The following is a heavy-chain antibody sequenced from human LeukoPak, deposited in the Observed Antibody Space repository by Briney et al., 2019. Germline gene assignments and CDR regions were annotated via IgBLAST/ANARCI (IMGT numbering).Heavy chain of an antibody. D-gene: IGHD5-18*01. Sequence: SSETLSLTCTVSGGSISSYYWSWIRQPPGKRLEWIGYIYYSGSTSYNPSLMSRVTISVDTSKNRVSLKLSSVTAADTAVYYCARDLGVMVRAFDIWGQGTMVTVSS. CDR1: GGSISSYY. J-gene: IGHJ3*02. CDR3: ARDLGVMVRAFDI. V-gene: IGHV4-59*01. CDR2: IYYSGST.